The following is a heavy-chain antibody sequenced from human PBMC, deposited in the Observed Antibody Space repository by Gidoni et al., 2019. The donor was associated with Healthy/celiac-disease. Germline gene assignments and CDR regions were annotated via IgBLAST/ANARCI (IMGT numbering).Heavy chain of an antibody. Sequence: QVQLVQSGAEVKKHGSSVKVSCKASGGTFSSYTISWVRQAPGQGLEWMGRIIPILGIANYAQKFQGRVTITADKSTSTAYMELSSLRSEDTAVYYCARISSSSGGMDVWGQGTTVTVSS. D-gene: IGHD6-6*01. V-gene: IGHV1-69*02. CDR1: GGTFSSYT. CDR2: IIPILGIA. J-gene: IGHJ6*02. CDR3: ARISSSSGGMDV.